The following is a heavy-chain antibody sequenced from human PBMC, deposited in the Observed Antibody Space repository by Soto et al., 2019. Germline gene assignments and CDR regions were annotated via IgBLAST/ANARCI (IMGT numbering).Heavy chain of an antibody. D-gene: IGHD3-10*01. V-gene: IGHV4-59*08. Sequence: PSQTMSLTSTVAYHSIVRHYCSCISQPQRKGLEWIGYIFYTGSTNYHSSLQSRVTLSRDTSKNQSSLKLTPVPAASTPVYYSATRGACGAFDYWGHGTLVTVS. CDR3: ATRGACGAFDY. CDR1: YHSIVRHY. CDR2: IFYTGST. J-gene: IGHJ4*01.